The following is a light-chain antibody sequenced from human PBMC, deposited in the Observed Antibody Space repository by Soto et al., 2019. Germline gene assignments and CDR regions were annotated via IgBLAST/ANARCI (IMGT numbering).Light chain of an antibody. CDR3: QSYDSSLSGYV. CDR2: GNS. CDR1: SSNIGAGYY. J-gene: IGLJ1*01. Sequence: QSVLTQPPSVSGAPGQRVTISCTGSSSNIGAGYYVHWYQQLPGTAPKLLIYGNSNRPSRVPDRFSGSKSGTSASLAITGLQAEDEADYYCQSYDSSLSGYVFGTGTKLTVL. V-gene: IGLV1-40*01.